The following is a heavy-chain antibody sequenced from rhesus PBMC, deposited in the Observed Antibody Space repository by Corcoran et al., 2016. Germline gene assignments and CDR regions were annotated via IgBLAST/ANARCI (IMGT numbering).Heavy chain of an antibody. J-gene: IGHJ6*01. Sequence: QVQLQESGPGLVKPSETLSLTCTVSGGSISGYYNWNWIRQSPGKGLEWIGAVYGNSASTNHTPSLKSHVTISKDTSKNQFSRRLTSVTAADTAVYYCARQGYTDHLGGLDSWGQGVVVTVSS. CDR3: ARQGYTDHLGGLDS. CDR1: GGSISGYYN. D-gene: IGHD2-39*02. V-gene: IGHV4-143*01. CDR2: VYGNSAST.